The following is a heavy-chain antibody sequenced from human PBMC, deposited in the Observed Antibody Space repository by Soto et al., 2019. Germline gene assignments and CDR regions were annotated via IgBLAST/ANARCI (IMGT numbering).Heavy chain of an antibody. J-gene: IGHJ4*02. V-gene: IGHV3-23*01. D-gene: IGHD3-16*01. Sequence: PQRLSCTASGGTFSNYAVSWVILAPGKGLEWVSSIGSTGVDTYYADSVKGRFTISRDDSKNTLYLQLDSLGAEDTAEYYCAKKRGEIPAFDSWGQGTQVTVSS. CDR3: AKKRGEIPAFDS. CDR1: GGTFSNYA. CDR2: IGSTGVDT.